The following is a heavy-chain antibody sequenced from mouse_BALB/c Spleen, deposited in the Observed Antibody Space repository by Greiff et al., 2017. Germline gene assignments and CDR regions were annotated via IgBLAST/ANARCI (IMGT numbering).Heavy chain of an antibody. V-gene: IGHV1-14*01. J-gene: IGHJ3*01. Sequence: VQLQQSGPELAKPGASVKMSCKASGYTFTSYVMHWVKQKPGQGLEWIGYINPYNDGTKYNEKFKGKATLTSDKSSSTAYMELSSLTSEDSAVYYCARGNSLLRLAWFAYWGQGTLVTVSA. CDR3: ARGNSLLRLAWFAY. CDR1: GYTFTSYV. CDR2: INPYNDGT. D-gene: IGHD1-2*01.